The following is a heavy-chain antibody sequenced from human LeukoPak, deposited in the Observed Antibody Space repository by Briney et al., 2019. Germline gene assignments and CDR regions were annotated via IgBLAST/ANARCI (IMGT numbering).Heavy chain of an antibody. V-gene: IGHV3-23*01. D-gene: IGHD3-10*01. CDR2: ISGSGGST. Sequence: GGSLRLSCAASGFTFSSYAMSWVRQAPRKGLEWVSTISGSGGSTYYADSVKGRFTISRDSSKSTLYLQMNSLRADDTAVYYCAKGAVRFGEFDYWGHGTLVTVSS. CDR1: GFTFSSYA. J-gene: IGHJ5*01. CDR3: AKGAVRFGEFDY.